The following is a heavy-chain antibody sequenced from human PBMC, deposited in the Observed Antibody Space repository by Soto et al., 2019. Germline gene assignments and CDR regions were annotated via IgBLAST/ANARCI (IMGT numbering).Heavy chain of an antibody. CDR1: GGTINNYH. D-gene: IGHD6-13*01. CDR2: IHYTGST. CDR3: ARHVRYSSWYQDF. V-gene: IGHV4-59*08. J-gene: IGHJ4*02. Sequence: SETLSLTCPVSGGTINNYHWSWIRQPPGKGLEWIGYIHYTGSTNYNASLERRVTMSVDTSKNQISLKLISVTAADTAVYYCARHVRYSSWYQDFWGQGTLVTVSS.